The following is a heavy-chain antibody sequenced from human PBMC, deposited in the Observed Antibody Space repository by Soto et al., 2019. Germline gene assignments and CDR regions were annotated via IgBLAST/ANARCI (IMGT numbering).Heavy chain of an antibody. D-gene: IGHD3-16*01. CDR1: GGSISSYY. Sequence: SEPLSLTCTVSGGSISSYYWSWIRQPPGKGLEWIGYIYYSGSTNYNPSLKSRVTISVDTAKNQFSLKLSSVTAADTAVYYCERARGDWDDAFDIWGQGTMVTVSS. CDR3: ERARGDWDDAFDI. V-gene: IGHV4-59*01. CDR2: IYYSGST. J-gene: IGHJ3*02.